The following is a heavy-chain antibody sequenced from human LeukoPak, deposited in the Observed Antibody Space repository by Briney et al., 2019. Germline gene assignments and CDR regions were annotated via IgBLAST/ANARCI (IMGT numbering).Heavy chain of an antibody. D-gene: IGHD2-15*01. CDR3: AGIYCSGGSCYHPDY. CDR2: ISSSGSTI. V-gene: IGHV3-11*01. J-gene: IGHJ4*02. CDR1: GFTFSDYY. Sequence: PGGSLRLSCAASGFTFSDYYMSWIRQAPGKGLEWVSYISSSGSTIYYADAVKGRFTISRDNAKNSLYLQMNSLRGEDTAVYYCAGIYCSGGSCYHPDYWGQGTLVTVS.